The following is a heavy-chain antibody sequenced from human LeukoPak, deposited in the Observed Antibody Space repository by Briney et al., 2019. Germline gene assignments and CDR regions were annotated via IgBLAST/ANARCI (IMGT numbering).Heavy chain of an antibody. CDR1: GFTFSNHG. D-gene: IGHD5-18*01. V-gene: IGHV3-33*01. Sequence: GGSLRLSCAASGFTFSNHGMHWVRQAPGKGLEWVTFIWFDGGNKNYIDSVKGRFTISRDNSKNTLYLQMNSLRVEDTAVYYCARGVPLYGYHYGLDYWGQGTLVTVSS. CDR2: IWFDGGNK. CDR3: ARGVPLYGYHYGLDY. J-gene: IGHJ4*02.